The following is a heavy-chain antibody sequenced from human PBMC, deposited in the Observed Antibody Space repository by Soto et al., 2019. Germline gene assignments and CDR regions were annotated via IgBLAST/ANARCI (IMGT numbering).Heavy chain of an antibody. J-gene: IGHJ2*01. CDR3: ARPKGIAPAIWYFDL. Sequence: QVQLQESGPGLVKPSETLSLTCTVSGDYITSHYWSWIRQPPGKGLEWIGYVYHSENTDSNPSLKSRVTISTDTSKNQISLSLTSVTAADTAVYYCARPKGIAPAIWYFDLWGRGTLVTVSS. D-gene: IGHD6-13*01. CDR1: GDYITSHY. CDR2: VYHSENT. V-gene: IGHV4-59*08.